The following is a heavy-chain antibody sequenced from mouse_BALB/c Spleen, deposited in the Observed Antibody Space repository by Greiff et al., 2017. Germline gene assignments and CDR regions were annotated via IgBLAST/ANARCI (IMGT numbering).Heavy chain of an antibody. CDR1: GFSLTSYD. V-gene: IGHV2-9-2*01. D-gene: IGHD2-3*01. Sequence: VMLVESGPGLVAPSQSLSITCTVSGFSLTSYDISWIRQPPGKGLEWLGVIWTGGGTNYNSAFMSRLSISKDNSKSQVFLKMNSLQTDDTAIYYCVRDRGAIYDGYYEAMDYWGQGTSVTVSS. J-gene: IGHJ4*01. CDR3: VRDRGAIYDGYYEAMDY. CDR2: IWTGGGT.